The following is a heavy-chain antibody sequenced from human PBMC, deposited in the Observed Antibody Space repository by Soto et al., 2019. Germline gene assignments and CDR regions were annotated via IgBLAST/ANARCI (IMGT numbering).Heavy chain of an antibody. J-gene: IGHJ6*01. D-gene: IGHD2-21*02. CDR2: IYYSGST. V-gene: IGHV4-59*01. CDR3: ARDVRVVTAFDYYYYGMDV. Sequence: WSGILQKTGKVLEWIGYIYYSGSTNYNPSLKSRVTISVDTSKNQFSLKLSSVTAADTAVYYCARDVRVVTAFDYYYYGMDVWGQGTTVTGPS.